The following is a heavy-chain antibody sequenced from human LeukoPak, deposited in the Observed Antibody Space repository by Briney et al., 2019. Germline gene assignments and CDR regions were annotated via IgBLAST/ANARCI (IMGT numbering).Heavy chain of an antibody. V-gene: IGHV3-7*01. J-gene: IGHJ4*02. CDR2: IKKDGSEK. D-gene: IGHD3-10*01. CDR1: GFTFSNAW. CDR3: ARDWFFVGY. Sequence: GGSLRLSCAASGFTFSNAWMSWVRQAPGKGLEWVAIIKKDGSEKYYVDSVKGRFTISRDNAKNSLYLQMNSLRAEDTAVYYCARDWFFVGYWGQGTLVTVSS.